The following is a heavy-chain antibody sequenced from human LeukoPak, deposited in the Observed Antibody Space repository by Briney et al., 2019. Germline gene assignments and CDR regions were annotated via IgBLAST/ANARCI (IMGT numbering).Heavy chain of an antibody. Sequence: GGSLRLSCAASGFNLSSFAMNWVRQAPGKGLEWLSYISISSNTIYYADSVKGRFTISRDNAKDSLYLQMNSLRDEDTAVYYCARERYFGSGRPAGSDYWGQGTLVTVSS. CDR3: ARERYFGSGRPAGSDY. J-gene: IGHJ4*02. D-gene: IGHD3-10*01. CDR1: GFNLSSFA. CDR2: ISISSNTI. V-gene: IGHV3-48*02.